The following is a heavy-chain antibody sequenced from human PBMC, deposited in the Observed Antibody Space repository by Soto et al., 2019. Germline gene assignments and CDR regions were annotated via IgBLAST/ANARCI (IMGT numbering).Heavy chain of an antibody. CDR1: GFTFSDYY. CDR3: VREGVVATTRSWFEP. Sequence: GGSLRLSCAASGFTFSDYYMSWIRQAPGKGLEWVSYISSSGSTIYYADSVKGRFTISRDNAKNSLYLQMNSLRAEDRALYYCVREGVVATTRSWFEPWGQGNLVTVSS. D-gene: IGHD2-15*01. V-gene: IGHV3-11*01. CDR2: ISSSGSTI. J-gene: IGHJ5*02.